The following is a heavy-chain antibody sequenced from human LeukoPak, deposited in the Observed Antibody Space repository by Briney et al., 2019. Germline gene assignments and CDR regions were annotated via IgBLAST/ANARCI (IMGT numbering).Heavy chain of an antibody. Sequence: GGSLRLSCAASGFSLSSYGMHWVRQAPGKGLEWVAVIWYDGSNKYYADSVKGRFTISRDNSKNTLYLQMNSLRAEDTAVYYCARTAARRFDYWGQGTLVTVSS. D-gene: IGHD6-6*01. CDR2: IWYDGSNK. V-gene: IGHV3-33*01. CDR3: ARTAARRFDY. CDR1: GFSLSSYG. J-gene: IGHJ4*02.